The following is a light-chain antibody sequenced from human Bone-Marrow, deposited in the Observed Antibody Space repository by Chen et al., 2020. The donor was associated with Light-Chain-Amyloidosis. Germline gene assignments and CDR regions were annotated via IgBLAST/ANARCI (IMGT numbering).Light chain of an antibody. CDR2: DNT. Sequence: QSVVTQPPSVSAAPGQRITISCLGTASNIGSNYVSWYQQFPGSAPKFLIYDNTKQWAGHSGRIPASKSGTSGPLGVTGLEAGHGANYFWGTWENKLGGAIFGEGTRLTVL. J-gene: IGLJ2*01. V-gene: IGLV1-51*01. CDR3: GTWENKLGGAI. CDR1: ASNIGSNY.